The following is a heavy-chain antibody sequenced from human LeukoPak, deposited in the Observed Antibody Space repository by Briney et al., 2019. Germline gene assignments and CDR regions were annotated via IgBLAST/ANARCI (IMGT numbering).Heavy chain of an antibody. CDR1: GFTFSSYS. CDR2: ISSSSSTI. D-gene: IGHD2-15*01. CDR3: ARGGDVVVVAATSWFDP. V-gene: IGHV3-48*01. Sequence: GGSLRLSCAASGFTFSSYSMSWVRQAPGKGLEWVSYISSSSSTIYYADSVKGRFTISRDNAKNSLYLQMNSLRAEDTAVYYCARGGDVVVVAATSWFDPWGQGTLVTVSS. J-gene: IGHJ5*02.